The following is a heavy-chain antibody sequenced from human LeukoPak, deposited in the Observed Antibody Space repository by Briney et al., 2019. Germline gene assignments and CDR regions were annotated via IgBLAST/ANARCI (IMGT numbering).Heavy chain of an antibody. Sequence: TGGSLRLSCAAHGFNFSFYAMYSVRQAPGKGLQYVSAISSNGGSTYYANSVKGRFTISRDNSTSTLYLQMGSLRAEDMAVYYCARSFRVITGHFAYWGQGTLVTVSS. CDR1: GFNFSFYA. J-gene: IGHJ4*02. D-gene: IGHD1-14*01. CDR3: ARSFRVITGHFAY. V-gene: IGHV3-64*01. CDR2: ISSNGGST.